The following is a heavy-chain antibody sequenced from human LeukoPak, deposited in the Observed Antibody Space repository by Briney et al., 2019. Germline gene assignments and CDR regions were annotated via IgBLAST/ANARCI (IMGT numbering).Heavy chain of an antibody. CDR3: GRAGSFSPIEY. V-gene: IGHV3-72*01. Sequence: GGCLRLSCAASGFSMSEQYMEWGRQAPRKGRECNGRIRNKANSYRTEFAASVKGRFTLSIDDSKNSLYLQMNSLKTEDTALYYCGRAGSFSPIEYWGQGTLVTVSS. CDR1: GFSMSEQY. J-gene: IGHJ4*02. D-gene: IGHD2/OR15-2a*01. CDR2: IRNKANSYRT.